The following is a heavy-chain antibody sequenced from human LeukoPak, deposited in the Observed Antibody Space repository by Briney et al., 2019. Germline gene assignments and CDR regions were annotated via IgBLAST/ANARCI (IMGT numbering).Heavy chain of an antibody. V-gene: IGHV4-38-2*02. D-gene: IGHD3-10*01. Sequence: PSETLSLTCTVSGYSISSGYYWGWIRQPPGKGLEWIGSIYHSGSTYYNPSLKSRVTISVDTSKNQFSLKLSPVTAADTAVYYCARDLASTYYYGSGSYFDYWGQGTLVTVSS. CDR1: GYSISSGYY. CDR3: ARDLASTYYYGSGSYFDY. CDR2: IYHSGST. J-gene: IGHJ4*02.